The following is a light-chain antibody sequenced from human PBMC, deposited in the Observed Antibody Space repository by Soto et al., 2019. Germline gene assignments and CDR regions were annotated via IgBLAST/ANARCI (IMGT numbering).Light chain of an antibody. CDR1: SGYSNYK. J-gene: IGLJ6*01. CDR3: GADHGRGSNYVYV. CDR2: VGTGGIVG. Sequence: QPVLTQPPSASASLGASVTLTCTLSSGYSNYKVDWYRQRPGRGPRFVMRVGTGGIVGSKGDGIPDRFSVLGSGLNRYLTIQNIQEEDESDFYCGADHGRGSNYVYVFGSGTKVTVL. V-gene: IGLV9-49*01.